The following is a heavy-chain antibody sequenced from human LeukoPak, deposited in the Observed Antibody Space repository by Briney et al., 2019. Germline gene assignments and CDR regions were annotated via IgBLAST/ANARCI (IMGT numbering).Heavy chain of an antibody. V-gene: IGHV4-39*01. CDR3: ARHNPRFTMIVVVMSFDY. CDR2: IYYSGST. J-gene: IGHJ4*02. D-gene: IGHD3-22*01. CDR1: GGSISSSSYY. Sequence: SETLSLTCTVSGGSISSSSYYWGWIRQPPGKGLEWIGSIYYSGSTYYNPSLKSRVTISVDTPKNQFSLKLSSVTAADTAVYYCARHNPRFTMIVVVMSFDYWGQGTLVTVSS.